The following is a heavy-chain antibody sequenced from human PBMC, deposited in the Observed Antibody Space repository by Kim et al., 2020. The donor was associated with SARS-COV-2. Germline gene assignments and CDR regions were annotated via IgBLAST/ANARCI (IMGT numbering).Heavy chain of an antibody. Sequence: ASVKVSCKVSGYTLTELSMHWVRQAPGKGLEWMGAFDPEDGETIYAQKFQGRVTMTADTSTDTAYMELSSLRSEDTAVYYCATDPFGAVPPTHYDGMDVWGQRTTVTVSS. J-gene: IGHJ6*02. CDR3: ATDPFGAVPPTHYDGMDV. V-gene: IGHV1-24*01. CDR1: GYTLTELS. D-gene: IGHD3-10*01. CDR2: FDPEDGET.